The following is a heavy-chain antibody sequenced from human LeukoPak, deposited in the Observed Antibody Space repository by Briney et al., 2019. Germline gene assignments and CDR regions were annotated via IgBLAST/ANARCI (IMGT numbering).Heavy chain of an antibody. CDR1: GFTFSSYE. CDR2: ISSSGSTI. Sequence: GGSLRLSCAASGFTFSSYEMNWVRQAPGKGLEWVSYISSSGSTIYYADSVKGRFTISRDNSKNTMYLQMNSLRAEDTAVYYCARDISWLGVDYWGQGILVTVSS. V-gene: IGHV3-48*03. D-gene: IGHD6-19*01. CDR3: ARDISWLGVDY. J-gene: IGHJ4*02.